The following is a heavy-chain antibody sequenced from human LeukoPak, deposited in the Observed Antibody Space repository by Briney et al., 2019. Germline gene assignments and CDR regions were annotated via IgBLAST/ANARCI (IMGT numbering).Heavy chain of an antibody. CDR2: IYPGDSDT. J-gene: IGHJ5*02. CDR1: GYSFTSYW. D-gene: IGHD2-21*02. Sequence: GESLKIPCKGSGYSFTSYWIGWVRQMPGKGLEWMGIIYPGDSDTRYSPSFQGQVTISADKSISTAYLPWSSLKASDTAMYYCARQMVVTAIPGWFDPWGQGTLVTVSS. CDR3: ARQMVVTAIPGWFDP. V-gene: IGHV5-51*01.